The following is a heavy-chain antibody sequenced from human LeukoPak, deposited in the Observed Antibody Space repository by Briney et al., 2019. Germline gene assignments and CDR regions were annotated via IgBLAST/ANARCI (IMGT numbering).Heavy chain of an antibody. CDR3: ARGENYYDQWYFDY. J-gene: IGHJ4*02. CDR1: GGSISSGDYY. V-gene: IGHV4-30-4*01. Sequence: SQTLSLTCTVSGGSISSGDYYWSWIRQPPGKGLEWIGYIYYSGITNYNPSLKSRVTISVDTSKNQFSLKLSSVTAADTAVYYCARGENYYDQWYFDYWGQGTLVTVSS. CDR2: IYYSGIT. D-gene: IGHD3-22*01.